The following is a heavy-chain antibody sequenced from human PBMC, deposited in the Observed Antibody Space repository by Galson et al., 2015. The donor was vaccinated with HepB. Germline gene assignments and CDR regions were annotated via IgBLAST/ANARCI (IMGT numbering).Heavy chain of an antibody. V-gene: IGHV1-18*04. CDR3: ARIVYSSGWYWFDP. D-gene: IGHD6-19*01. CDR2: ISAYNGNT. CDR1: GYTFTSYG. Sequence: SVKVSCKASGYTFTSYGISWVRQAPGQGLEWMGWISAYNGNTNYAQKLQGRVTMTTDTSTSTAYMELRSLRSDDTAVYYCARIVYSSGWYWFDPWGQGTLVTVSS. J-gene: IGHJ5*02.